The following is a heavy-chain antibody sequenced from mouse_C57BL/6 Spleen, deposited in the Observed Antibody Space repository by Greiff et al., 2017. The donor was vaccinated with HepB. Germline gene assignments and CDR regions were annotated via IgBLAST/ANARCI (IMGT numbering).Heavy chain of an antibody. CDR3: VRQGYYYGSSLYYYAMDY. Sequence: EVQGVESGGGLVQPKGSLKLSCAASGFSFNTYAMNWVRQAPGKGLEWVARIRSKSNNYATYYADSVKDRFTISRDDSESMLYLQMNNLKTEDTAMYYCVRQGYYYGSSLYYYAMDYWGQGTSVTVSS. CDR1: GFSFNTYA. CDR2: IRSKSNNYAT. J-gene: IGHJ4*01. V-gene: IGHV10-1*01. D-gene: IGHD1-1*01.